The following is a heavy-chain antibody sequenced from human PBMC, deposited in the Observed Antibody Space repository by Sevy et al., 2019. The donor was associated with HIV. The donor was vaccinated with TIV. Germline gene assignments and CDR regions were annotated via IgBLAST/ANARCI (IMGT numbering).Heavy chain of an antibody. CDR2: IYYSGST. D-gene: IGHD3-22*01. V-gene: IGHV4-39*01. Sequence: SDSLSLTCTVSGGSISSSSYCWGWIRQPPGKGLEWIGSIYYSGSTYYNPSLKSRVTISVDTSKNQFSLKLSSVTAADTAVYYCARHVRPSNYYDSSGGIDYWGQGTLVTVSS. J-gene: IGHJ4*02. CDR1: GGSISSSSYC. CDR3: ARHVRPSNYYDSSGGIDY.